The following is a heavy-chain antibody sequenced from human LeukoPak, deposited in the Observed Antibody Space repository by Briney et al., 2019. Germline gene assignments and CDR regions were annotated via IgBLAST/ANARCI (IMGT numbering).Heavy chain of an antibody. J-gene: IGHJ6*04. CDR2: ISGSGDTT. Sequence: GGSLRLSCAASGFTVSSNYMSWVRQAPGKGLEWVSAISGSGDTTYYADSVKGRFTISRDNSKNTLYLQMNSLRAEDTAVYYCAELGITMIGGVWGKGTTVTISS. CDR3: AELGITMIGGV. D-gene: IGHD3-10*02. V-gene: IGHV3-23*01. CDR1: GFTVSSNY.